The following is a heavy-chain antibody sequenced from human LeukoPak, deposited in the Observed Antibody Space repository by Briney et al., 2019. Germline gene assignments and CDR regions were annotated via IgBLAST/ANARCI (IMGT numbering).Heavy chain of an antibody. CDR1: GFTFSSYA. J-gene: IGHJ4*02. D-gene: IGHD5-24*01. CDR2: ISGSGGST. V-gene: IGHV3-23*01. Sequence: GGSLRLSCAASGFTFSSYAMSWVRQAPGKGLEWVSAISGSGGSTYYADSVKGRFTISRDNSKNTLYLQMNSLRAEDTAVYYCARDRTRDGYSPFDYWGQGTLVTVSS. CDR3: ARDRTRDGYSPFDY.